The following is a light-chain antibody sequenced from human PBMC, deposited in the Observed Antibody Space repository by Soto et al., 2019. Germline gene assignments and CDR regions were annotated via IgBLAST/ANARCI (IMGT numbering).Light chain of an antibody. J-gene: IGKJ1*01. Sequence: EIVMTQSPATLSVSPVERAALSSRPSQSVSSNLAWYQQKPGQAPRLILYDASTLQSGVPSRYRGSGSGTEFTLTISNLQPDDFATYYCQQYESYSPWTXGQGTKVDIK. CDR3: QQYESYSPWT. CDR1: QSVSSN. CDR2: DAS. V-gene: IGKV3-15*01.